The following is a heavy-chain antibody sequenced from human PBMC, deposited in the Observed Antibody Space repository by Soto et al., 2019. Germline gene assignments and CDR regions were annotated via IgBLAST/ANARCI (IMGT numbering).Heavy chain of an antibody. V-gene: IGHV5-51*01. CDR3: ARLTWFGEFESSIGGMDV. CDR1: GYSFTSYW. Sequence: GESLKISCKGSGYSFTSYWIGWVRQMPGKGLEWMGIIYPGDSDTRYSPSFQGQVTISAEKSISTAYLQWSSLKASDTAMYYCARLTWFGEFESSIGGMDVWGQGTTVTVSS. J-gene: IGHJ6*02. D-gene: IGHD3-10*01. CDR2: IYPGDSDT.